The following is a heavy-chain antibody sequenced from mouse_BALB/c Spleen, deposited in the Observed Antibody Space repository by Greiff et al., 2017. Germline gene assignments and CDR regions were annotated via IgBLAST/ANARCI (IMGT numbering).Heavy chain of an antibody. J-gene: IGHJ2*01. D-gene: IGHD4-1*01. CDR2: IFPGTGTT. CDR1: GYTFTSYW. CDR3: ARWLTGYFDY. V-gene: IGHV1S132*01. Sequence: VKLQQSGAELVKPGASVKLSCKTSGYTFTSYWIQWVKQRPGQGLGWIGEIFPGTGTTYYNEKFKGKATLTIDTSSSTAYMQLSSLTSEDSAVYFCARWLTGYFDYWGQGTTLTVSS.